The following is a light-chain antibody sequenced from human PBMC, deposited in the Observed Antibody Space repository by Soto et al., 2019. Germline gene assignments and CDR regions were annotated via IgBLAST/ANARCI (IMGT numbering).Light chain of an antibody. CDR3: QQFRT. Sequence: EIVMTQSPATLYVSPGERATLSCRASQSVSSSYLAWYQHKPGQAPRLLIYGASSRATGIPDRFSGSGSGTDFTLTISRLEPEDFAVYYCQQFRTFGQGTKVDI. J-gene: IGKJ1*01. CDR2: GAS. V-gene: IGKV3-20*01. CDR1: QSVSSSY.